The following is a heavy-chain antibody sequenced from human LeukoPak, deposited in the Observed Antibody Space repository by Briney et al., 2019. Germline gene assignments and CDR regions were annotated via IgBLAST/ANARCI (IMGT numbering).Heavy chain of an antibody. D-gene: IGHD6-6*01. J-gene: IGHJ3*02. Sequence: PGGSLRLSCAASGFTFSSYAMSWVRQAPGKGLEWVSAISGSGGSTYYADSVKGRFTISRDNSKNTLYLQTNSLRAEDTAVYYCATLLDDIAARWAFDIWGQGTMVTVSS. V-gene: IGHV3-23*01. CDR3: ATLLDDIAARWAFDI. CDR1: GFTFSSYA. CDR2: ISGSGGST.